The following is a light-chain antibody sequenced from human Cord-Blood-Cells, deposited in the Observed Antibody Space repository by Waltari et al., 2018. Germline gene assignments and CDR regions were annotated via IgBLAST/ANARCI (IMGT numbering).Light chain of an antibody. CDR2: EDN. CDR1: SGSIASNY. CDR3: QSYDSSNVV. J-gene: IGLJ2*01. V-gene: IGLV6-57*03. Sequence: NFMLTQPHSVSESPGKTVTISCTRSSGSIASNYVQWYQQRPGSAPTTVIYEDNQRPAGVPGRFSGSIDSSSNSASLTISGRKTEDEADYYCQSYDSSNVVFGGGTKLTVL.